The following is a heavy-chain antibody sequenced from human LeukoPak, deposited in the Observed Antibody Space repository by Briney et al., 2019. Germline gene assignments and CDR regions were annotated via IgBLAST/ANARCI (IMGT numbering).Heavy chain of an antibody. Sequence: PGGSLRLSCAASGFTFSSYAMSWVRQAPGKGLEWVSAVSDGGGSTYHADSVKGRFTISRDNSKNTLYLQMNSLRAEDTAVYYCARALPTKLGIFDYWGQGTLVTVSS. D-gene: IGHD7-27*01. CDR1: GFTFSSYA. J-gene: IGHJ4*02. CDR2: VSDGGGST. V-gene: IGHV3-23*01. CDR3: ARALPTKLGIFDY.